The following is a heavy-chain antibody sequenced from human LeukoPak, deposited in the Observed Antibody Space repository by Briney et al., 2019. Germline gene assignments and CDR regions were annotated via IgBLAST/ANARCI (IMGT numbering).Heavy chain of an antibody. CDR1: GITFSSFW. CDR3: ARFAYCGGNCYYFDY. Sequence: PGGSLRLSCAVSGITFSSFWMSWVRQAPGKGLEWVANIKPDGSEKYYVDSVKGRFTISRDNALDSLYLQMDSLRAEDTAIYYCARFAYCGGNCYYFDYWGQGILVTVSS. J-gene: IGHJ4*02. D-gene: IGHD2-21*01. CDR2: IKPDGSEK. V-gene: IGHV3-7*01.